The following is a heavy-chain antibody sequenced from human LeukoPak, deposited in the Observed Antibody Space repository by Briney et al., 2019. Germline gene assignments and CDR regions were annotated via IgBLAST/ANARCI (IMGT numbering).Heavy chain of an antibody. J-gene: IGHJ2*01. D-gene: IGHD5-18*01. CDR3: ARGRIQLWSNWYLDL. CDR2: ISAYNGNK. Sequence: GAAVKDSCKASGYTFTSYGISWVRQAPGRGLEWMGWISAYNGNKNYAQKLQGRVTMPTDTSTSTAYMELRSLRSDDTAVYYCARGRIQLWSNWYLDLWGRGTVVSVPS. V-gene: IGHV1-18*01. CDR1: GYTFTSYG.